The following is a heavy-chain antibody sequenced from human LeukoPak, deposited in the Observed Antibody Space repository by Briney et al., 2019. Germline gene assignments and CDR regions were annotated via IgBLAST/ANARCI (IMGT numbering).Heavy chain of an antibody. J-gene: IGHJ4*02. V-gene: IGHV3-23*01. CDR2: ITPSGSSA. CDR1: GFTFSTYA. CDR3: AKDVPLATTGYLYFDN. Sequence: GGSLRLSCAASGFTFSTYAMSWVRQAPGKGLEWVSGITPSGSSAYHADSVKGRFSISRDNSKNTLYLQMNSLRAEDTAVYYCAKDVPLATTGYLYFDNWGQGTLVTVSS. D-gene: IGHD3-9*01.